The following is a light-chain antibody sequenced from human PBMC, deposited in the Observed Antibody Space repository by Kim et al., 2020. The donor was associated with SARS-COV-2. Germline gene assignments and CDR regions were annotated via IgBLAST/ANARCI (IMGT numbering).Light chain of an antibody. Sequence: SVSPGERATLSCRASQSVSSNLAWYQHKPGQAPRLLIYGASARATGIPARFSGSGSGTEFTLTISSLQSEDFAVYYCQQYKNWPYTFGQGTKLEI. CDR3: QQYKNWPYT. J-gene: IGKJ2*01. CDR1: QSVSSN. CDR2: GAS. V-gene: IGKV3-15*01.